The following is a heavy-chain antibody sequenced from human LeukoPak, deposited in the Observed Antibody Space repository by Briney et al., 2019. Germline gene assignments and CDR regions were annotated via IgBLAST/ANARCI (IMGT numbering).Heavy chain of an antibody. CDR2: IYSGGTT. V-gene: IGHV3-66*01. J-gene: IGHJ3*02. CDR3: ARRNANRSAWHPSTFDI. CDR1: GFTVSSNY. D-gene: IGHD1-26*01. Sequence: GRSLRLSCAASGFTVSSNYMNWVRQAPGKGLEWVSIIYSGGTTYYADSVKSTFTTSRDNSKNTLYLQMNSLRVEDTAVYYCARRNANRSAWHPSTFDIWGQGTMVTVSS.